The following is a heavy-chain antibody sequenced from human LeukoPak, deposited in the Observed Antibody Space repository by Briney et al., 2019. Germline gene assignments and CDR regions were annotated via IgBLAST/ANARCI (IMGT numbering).Heavy chain of an antibody. D-gene: IGHD3-3*01. CDR1: GYTFTDYY. V-gene: IGHV1-69-2*01. CDR3: ATPKLRFLERLLLI. CDR2: VDPEDGET. J-gene: IGHJ4*02. Sequence: GASVKISCKVSGYTFTDYYMHWVQQAPGKGLEWMGLVDPEDGETIYAEKFQGRVTITADTSTDTAYMELSSLRSEDTAVYYCATPKLRFLERLLLIWGQGTLVTVSS.